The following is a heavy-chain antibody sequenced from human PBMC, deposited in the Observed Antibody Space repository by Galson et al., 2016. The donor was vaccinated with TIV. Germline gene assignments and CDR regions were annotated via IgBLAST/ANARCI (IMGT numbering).Heavy chain of an antibody. CDR2: ISYDGTKT. J-gene: IGHJ4*02. CDR1: GFTFSRYG. CDR3: AKGGNYGSGGSLDY. D-gene: IGHD3-10*01. V-gene: IGHV3-30*18. Sequence: SLRLSCAASGFTFSRYGIHWVRQAPGKGLEWVAVISYDGTKTYYADSVKGRFTISRDNFKNMLYLQMDSLRVEDTAVYYCAKGGNYGSGGSLDYWGQGALVTVSS.